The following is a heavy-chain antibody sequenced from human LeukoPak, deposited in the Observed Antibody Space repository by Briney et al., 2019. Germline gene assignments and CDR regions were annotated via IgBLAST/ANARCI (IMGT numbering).Heavy chain of an antibody. V-gene: IGHV1-8*03. CDR3: ARGYGDYVSFDI. J-gene: IGHJ3*02. Sequence: ASVKVSCKASGYTFTSYDINWVRQATGQGLEWMGWMNPNSGNTGYAQKLQGRVTITRNTSISTAYMELSSLRSEDTAVYYCARGYGDYVSFDIWGQGTMVTVSS. D-gene: IGHD4-17*01. CDR2: MNPNSGNT. CDR1: GYTFTSYD.